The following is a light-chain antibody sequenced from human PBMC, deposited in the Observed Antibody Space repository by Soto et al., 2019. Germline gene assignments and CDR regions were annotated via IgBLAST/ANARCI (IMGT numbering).Light chain of an antibody. CDR2: EDN. Sequence: NFMLTQPHSVSESPGKTVTISCTRSSGSIASNYVQWYQQRPGSAPTTVIYEDNQRPSGVPDRFSGSIDSSSNSASLTISGLKTEDEADYYCQSYDSNNVVFGGWTKLTVL. J-gene: IGLJ2*01. V-gene: IGLV6-57*04. CDR1: SGSIASNY. CDR3: QSYDSNNVV.